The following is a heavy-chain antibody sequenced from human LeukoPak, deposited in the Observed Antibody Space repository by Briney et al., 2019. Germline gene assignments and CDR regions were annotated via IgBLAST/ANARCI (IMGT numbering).Heavy chain of an antibody. CDR1: GFTFSSYS. J-gene: IGHJ4*02. CDR3: APHPNHYDFWSGSNFDY. V-gene: IGHV3-21*01. Sequence: GGSLRLSCAASGFTFSSYSMNWVRQAPGKGLEWVSSISSSSSYIYYADSVKGRFTISRDNAKNSLYLQMNSLRAEDTAVYYCAPHPNHYDFWSGSNFDYWGQGTLVTVSS. CDR2: ISSSSSYI. D-gene: IGHD3-3*01.